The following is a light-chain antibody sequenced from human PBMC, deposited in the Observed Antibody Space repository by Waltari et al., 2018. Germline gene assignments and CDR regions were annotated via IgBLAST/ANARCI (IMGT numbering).Light chain of an antibody. J-gene: IGKJ1*01. V-gene: IGKV3-15*01. Sequence: ELVMTQSPATLSVSPGERATLSCRASQSVSSNLAWYQQKPGQTPRLLMYGASTRATGIPGRFSGGGSGTEFTLTISSLQSEDFAVYYCQQYSNWPPWTFGQGTKVEIK. CDR1: QSVSSN. CDR3: QQYSNWPPWT. CDR2: GAS.